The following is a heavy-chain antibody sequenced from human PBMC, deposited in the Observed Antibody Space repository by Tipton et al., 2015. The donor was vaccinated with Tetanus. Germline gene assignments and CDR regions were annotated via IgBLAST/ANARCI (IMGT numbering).Heavy chain of an antibody. Sequence: SLRLSCAASGFMFSDYEMVWVRQAPGKGLEWVSFINHNGNTIFYGDSVRGRFTISRDNAKNTLYLQMNSLRAEDTAVYYCARDKAEMATIGPFDYWGQGTLVTVSS. CDR3: ARDKAEMATIGPFDY. CDR2: INHNGNTI. CDR1: GFMFSDYE. J-gene: IGHJ4*02. D-gene: IGHD5-24*01. V-gene: IGHV3-48*03.